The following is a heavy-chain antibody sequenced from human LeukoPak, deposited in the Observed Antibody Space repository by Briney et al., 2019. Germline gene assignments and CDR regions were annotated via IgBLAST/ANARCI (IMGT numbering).Heavy chain of an antibody. CDR1: GYTFTGYY. Sequence: ASVKVSCTASGYTFTGYYMHWVRQAPGQGLEWMGWINPNSGGTNYAQKFQGRVTMTRDTSISTAYVELSRLRSDDTAVYYCARVAGTTVTFGYFDYWGQGTLVTVSS. V-gene: IGHV1-2*02. CDR3: ARVAGTTVTFGYFDY. D-gene: IGHD4-17*01. J-gene: IGHJ4*02. CDR2: INPNSGGT.